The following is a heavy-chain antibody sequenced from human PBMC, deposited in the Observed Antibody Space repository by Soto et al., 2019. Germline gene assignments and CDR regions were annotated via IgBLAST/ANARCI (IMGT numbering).Heavy chain of an antibody. CDR3: ARDQSTVTLDY. Sequence: EVQLVESGGGLVQPGGSLRLSCAASGFTVSSNYMSWVRQAPGKGLEWVSVIYSGGSTYYADSVKGRFTISRDNSKNTLYLQMNSLRAEDTAVYYCARDQSTVTLDYWGQGTLVTVSS. CDR1: GFTVSSNY. CDR2: IYSGGST. D-gene: IGHD4-17*01. V-gene: IGHV3-66*01. J-gene: IGHJ4*02.